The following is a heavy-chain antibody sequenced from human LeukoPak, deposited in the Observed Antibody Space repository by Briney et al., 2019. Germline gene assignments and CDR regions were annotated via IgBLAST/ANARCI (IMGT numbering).Heavy chain of an antibody. CDR3: AREGDSYGFDY. CDR2: IYYSGST. J-gene: IGHJ4*02. V-gene: IGHV4-61*01. Sequence: SETLSLTCTVSGGSISSSSYYWSWIRQPPGKGLEWIGYIYYSGSTNYNPSLKSRVTISVDTSKNQFSLKLSSVTAADTAVYYCAREGDSYGFDYWGQGTLVTVSS. CDR1: GGSISSSSYY. D-gene: IGHD5-18*01.